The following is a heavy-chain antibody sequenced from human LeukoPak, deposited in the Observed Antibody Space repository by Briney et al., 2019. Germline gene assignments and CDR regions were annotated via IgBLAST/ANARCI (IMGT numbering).Heavy chain of an antibody. J-gene: IGHJ4*02. CDR1: GYTFTSYG. D-gene: IGHD3-10*01. CDR2: ISAYNGNT. CDR3: ARVGPMVRGAIRRTDY. V-gene: IGHV1-18*01. Sequence: ASVKVSCKASGYTFTSYGISWVRQAPGQGLEWMGWISAYNGNTNYAQKLRGRVTMTTDTSTSTAYMELRSLGSDDTAVYYCARVGPMVRGAIRRTDYWGQGTLVTVSS.